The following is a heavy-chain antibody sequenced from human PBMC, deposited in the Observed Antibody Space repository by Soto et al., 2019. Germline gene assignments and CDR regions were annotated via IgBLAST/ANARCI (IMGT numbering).Heavy chain of an antibody. CDR1: GYTFTSYD. D-gene: IGHD4-4*01. Sequence: ASVKVSSKASGYTFTSYDINWVRQATGQGLEWMGWMNPNSGNTGYAQKFQGRVTMTRNTSISTAYMELSSLRSEDTAVYYCARKSSTGYSNFPRYGMDVWGQGTTVTVSS. CDR3: ARKSSTGYSNFPRYGMDV. CDR2: MNPNSGNT. J-gene: IGHJ6*02. V-gene: IGHV1-8*01.